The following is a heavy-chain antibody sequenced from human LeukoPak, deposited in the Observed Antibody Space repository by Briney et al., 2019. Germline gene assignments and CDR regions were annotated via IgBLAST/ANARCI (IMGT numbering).Heavy chain of an antibody. CDR3: ARDGVGTTNF. Sequence: NPGGSLRLSCAASGFTFSNYYMSWIRRAPGKGLEWVSYISSSSTHTNYADSVKGRFTISRDNAKNSLYLQMNSLRAEDTAVYYCARDGVGTTNFWGQGTLVTVSS. V-gene: IGHV3-11*06. CDR2: ISSSSTHT. J-gene: IGHJ4*02. D-gene: IGHD1-26*01. CDR1: GFTFSNYY.